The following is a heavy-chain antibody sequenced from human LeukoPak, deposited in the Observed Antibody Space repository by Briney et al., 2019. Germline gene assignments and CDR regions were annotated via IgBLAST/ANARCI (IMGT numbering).Heavy chain of an antibody. CDR3: ARDLSRSFSMIRGLIQHREFDF. Sequence: GGSLRLSCASSGFTFSTYRMSWVRQAPGKGLECVANIKQDGSEKYYVDSVKGRFTISKDNAKNSLFLQMNSLRAEDTAVYYCARDLSRSFSMIRGLIQHREFDFWGRGTLVTVSS. J-gene: IGHJ4*02. CDR2: IKQDGSEK. V-gene: IGHV3-7*01. D-gene: IGHD3-10*01. CDR1: GFTFSTYR.